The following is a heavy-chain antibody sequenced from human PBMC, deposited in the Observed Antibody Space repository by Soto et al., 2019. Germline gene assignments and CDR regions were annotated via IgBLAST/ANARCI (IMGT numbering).Heavy chain of an antibody. CDR2: IYSGGST. CDR3: ARVPRPARGLLIEYYFDY. CDR1: GFTVSRNY. J-gene: IGHJ4*02. Sequence: VGSLRLSCAASGFTVSRNYMSWVRQAPGKGLEWVSVIYSGGSTYYADSVKGRFTISRDNSKNTLYLQMNSLRAEDTAVYYCARVPRPARGLLIEYYFDYWGQGTLVTVSS. D-gene: IGHD3-10*01. V-gene: IGHV3-53*01.